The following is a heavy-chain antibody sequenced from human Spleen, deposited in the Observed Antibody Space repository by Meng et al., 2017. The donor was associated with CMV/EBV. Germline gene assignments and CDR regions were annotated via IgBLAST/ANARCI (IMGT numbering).Heavy chain of an antibody. CDR3: AKDVGRIAAPSNAFDI. D-gene: IGHD6-13*01. CDR1: GFSFSSYS. Sequence: GESLKISCAASGFSFSSYSMNWVRQAPGKGLEWVSSISGNSRYIFYADSMKGRFTISRDTSKNMLYLQMHSLRAEDTAVYYCAKDVGRIAAPSNAFDIWGQGTMVTVSS. V-gene: IGHV3-21*01. J-gene: IGHJ3*02. CDR2: ISGNSRYI.